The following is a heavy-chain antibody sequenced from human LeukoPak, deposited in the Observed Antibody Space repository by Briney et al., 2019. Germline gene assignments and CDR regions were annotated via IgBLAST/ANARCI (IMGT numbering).Heavy chain of an antibody. D-gene: IGHD5-12*01. CDR1: GGSISSGGYY. J-gene: IGHJ4*02. CDR2: IYYSGST. V-gene: IGHV4-61*08. Sequence: SETLSLTCTVSGGSISSGGYYWSWIRQHPGKGLKWIGYIYYSGSTNYNPSLKSRVTMSVDTSKNQFSLKLSSVTAADTAVYYCARVQVATTSYYFDYWGQGTLVTVSS. CDR3: ARVQVATTSYYFDY.